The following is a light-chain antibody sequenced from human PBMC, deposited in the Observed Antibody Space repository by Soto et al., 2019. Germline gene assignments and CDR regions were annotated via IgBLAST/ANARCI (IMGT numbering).Light chain of an antibody. Sequence: IVFTQSPGTLSLSPGERATLSCRASQSVSNNYLAWYQQKPGQAPRLLIYGASNRATGIPDRFSGSGSATEFTLTIRRMEPEDSAVYYCQQQSRSITLGGGTKVDIK. CDR3: QQQSRSIT. CDR2: GAS. J-gene: IGKJ4*01. V-gene: IGKV3-20*01. CDR1: QSVSNNY.